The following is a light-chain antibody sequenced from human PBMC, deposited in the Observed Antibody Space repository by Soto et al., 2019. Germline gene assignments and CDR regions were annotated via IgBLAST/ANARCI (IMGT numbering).Light chain of an antibody. J-gene: IGKJ5*01. CDR1: QSISSW. V-gene: IGKV1-5*01. CDR2: DAS. Sequence: DIQVTQSPSTLSASVGDRVTITCRASQSISSWLAWYQQKPGKAPKLLIYDASSLESGVPSRFSGSGSGTEFTLTISSLQPEDFATYYCQQRHMWPITFGQGTRLEIK. CDR3: QQRHMWPIT.